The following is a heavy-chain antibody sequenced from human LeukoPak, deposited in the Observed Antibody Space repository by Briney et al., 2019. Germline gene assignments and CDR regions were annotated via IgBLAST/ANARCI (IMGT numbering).Heavy chain of an antibody. CDR3: AKDRQWLVYGGAFDY. CDR1: GFTFDDYA. D-gene: IGHD6-19*01. J-gene: IGHJ4*02. V-gene: IGHV3-9*01. Sequence: PGGSLRLSCAASGFTFDDYAMHWVRQAPGKGLEWVSGISWNSGSIGYADSVKGRFTISRDNAKNSLYLQMNSLRAEDTALYYCAKDRQWLVYGGAFDYWGQGTLVTVSS. CDR2: ISWNSGSI.